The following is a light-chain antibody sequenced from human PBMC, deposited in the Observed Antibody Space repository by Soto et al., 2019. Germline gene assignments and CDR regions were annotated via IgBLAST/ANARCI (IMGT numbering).Light chain of an antibody. Sequence: DIQMTQSPSSLSASVGDRVTITCRASQTIIRYLNWYQQKPGRATNLLIYAASSLQSGVPSRFSGSGSGTEFTLTISSLQPEDFATYYCQQSDSTLFTFGPGNKVEIK. CDR2: AAS. V-gene: IGKV1-39*01. J-gene: IGKJ3*01. CDR3: QQSDSTLFT. CDR1: QTIIRY.